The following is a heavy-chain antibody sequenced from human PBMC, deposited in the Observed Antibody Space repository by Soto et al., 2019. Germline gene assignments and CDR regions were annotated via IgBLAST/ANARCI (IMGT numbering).Heavy chain of an antibody. J-gene: IGHJ6*02. CDR1: GFTFSSYA. Sequence: QPGGSLRLSCAASGFTFSSYAMHWVRQAPGKGLGWVAVISYDGSNKYYADSVKGRFTISRDNSKNTLYLQMNSLRAEDTAVYYCARVQGSMVRGVISYYYYGMDVWGQGTTVTVSS. D-gene: IGHD3-10*01. CDR2: ISYDGSNK. CDR3: ARVQGSMVRGVISYYYYGMDV. V-gene: IGHV3-30-3*01.